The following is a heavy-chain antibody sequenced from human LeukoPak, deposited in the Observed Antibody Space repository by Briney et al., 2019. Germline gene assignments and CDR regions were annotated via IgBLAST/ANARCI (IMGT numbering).Heavy chain of an antibody. J-gene: IGHJ6*03. V-gene: IGHV1-69*05. CDR1: GGTFSSYA. Sequence: SVKVSCKASGGTFSSYAISWVRQAPGQGLEWMGGIIPIFGTANYAQKFQSRVTITTDESTSTAYMELRSLRSDDTAVYYCARRVHNWNYGVPSYYMDVWGKGTTVTVSS. D-gene: IGHD1-7*01. CDR2: IIPIFGTA. CDR3: ARRVHNWNYGVPSYYMDV.